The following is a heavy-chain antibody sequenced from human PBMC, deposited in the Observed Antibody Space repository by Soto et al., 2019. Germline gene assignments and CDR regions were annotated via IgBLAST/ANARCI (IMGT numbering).Heavy chain of an antibody. CDR1: GGSVSSGSYY. D-gene: IGHD5-12*01. Sequence: SETLSLTCTVSGGSVSSGSYYWSWIRQPPGKGLEWIGYIYYSGSTNYNPSLKSRVTISVDTSKNQFSLKLSSVTAAGTAVYYCARGVRGYSGYDYDYWGQGTLVTVSS. CDR2: IYYSGST. CDR3: ARGVRGYSGYDYDY. V-gene: IGHV4-61*01. J-gene: IGHJ4*02.